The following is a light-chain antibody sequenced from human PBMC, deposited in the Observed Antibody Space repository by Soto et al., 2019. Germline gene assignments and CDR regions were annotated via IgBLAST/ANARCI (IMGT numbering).Light chain of an antibody. V-gene: IGLV2-14*01. J-gene: IGLJ1*01. Sequence: QSVLTQPASVSGSPGQSITISCTGTSSDVGGYNYVSWYQHHPGKAPRLMIYASSSRPSGVSHRFSGSRSGNTASLTISGLQAEDEADYYCSSYTSGTTLYIFGTGTQLTVL. CDR2: ASS. CDR1: SSDVGGYNY. CDR3: SSYTSGTTLYI.